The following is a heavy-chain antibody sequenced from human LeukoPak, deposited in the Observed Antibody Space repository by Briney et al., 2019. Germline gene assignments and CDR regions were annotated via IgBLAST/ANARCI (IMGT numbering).Heavy chain of an antibody. CDR1: GFTVSSNY. CDR2: IYSGGST. D-gene: IGHD3-10*01. CDR3: ARVDYYGSGSYYKGPTNYYGMDV. J-gene: IGHJ6*02. V-gene: IGHV3-66*01. Sequence: GGSLRLSCAASGFTVSSNYMSWVRQAPGKGLEWVSVIYSGGSTYYSDSLKGRFTISRDNYKNTLYLQMNSLRAEDTAVYYCARVDYYGSGSYYKGPTNYYGMDVWGQGTTVTVSS.